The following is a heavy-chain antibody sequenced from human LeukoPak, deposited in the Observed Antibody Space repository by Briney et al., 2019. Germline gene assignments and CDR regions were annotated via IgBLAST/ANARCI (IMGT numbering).Heavy chain of an antibody. CDR3: ARDELDNWNDQDGDY. CDR2: IIPMFGTA. D-gene: IGHD1-20*01. CDR1: GGTFSNYA. Sequence: ASVKVSCKASGGTFSNYAISWVRQAPGQGLEWMGGIIPMFGTANYAQKFQGRVTITADESTSTAYMELSSLRSEDTAVYYCARDELDNWNDQDGDYWGQGTLVTVSS. J-gene: IGHJ4*02. V-gene: IGHV1-69*13.